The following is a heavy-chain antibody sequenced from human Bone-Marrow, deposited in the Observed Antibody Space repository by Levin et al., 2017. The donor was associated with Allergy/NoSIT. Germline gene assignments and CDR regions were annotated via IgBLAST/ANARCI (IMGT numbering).Heavy chain of an antibody. Sequence: ASETLSLTCAVYGGSFSGYYWSWIRQPPGKGLEWIGEINHSGSTNYNPSLKSRVTISVDTSKNQFSLKLSSVTAADTAVYYCARGPPESGAFDIWGQGTMVTVSS. CDR1: GGSFSGYY. D-gene: IGHD3-3*01. V-gene: IGHV4-34*01. J-gene: IGHJ3*02. CDR2: INHSGST. CDR3: ARGPPESGAFDI.